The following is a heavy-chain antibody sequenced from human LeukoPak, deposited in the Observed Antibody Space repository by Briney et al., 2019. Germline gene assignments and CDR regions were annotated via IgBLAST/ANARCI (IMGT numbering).Heavy chain of an antibody. Sequence: GGSLRLSCAASGFTFSSYAMSWVRQAPGKGLEWVSAISGSGGSTYYADSVKGRFTISRDNSKNTLYLQMNSLRAEDTAVYYCARDDGYSGSYTPHDYWGQGTLVTVSS. V-gene: IGHV3-23*01. CDR1: GFTFSSYA. CDR3: ARDDGYSGSYTPHDY. J-gene: IGHJ4*02. CDR2: ISGSGGST. D-gene: IGHD1-26*01.